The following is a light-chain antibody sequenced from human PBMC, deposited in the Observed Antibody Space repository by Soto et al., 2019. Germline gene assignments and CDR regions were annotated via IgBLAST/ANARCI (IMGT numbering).Light chain of an antibody. CDR3: QQYGSYSRT. V-gene: IGKV1-5*03. CDR1: QSISTS. CDR2: LAS. Sequence: DIQMTQSPSTLSAFVGDRVTITCRASQSISTSLAWYQQKPGKAPKLLIYLASTLQSGVPTRFSGSGSATEFTLSINSLQPYDCATYYFQQYGSYSRTFGQGTKVEIK. J-gene: IGKJ1*01.